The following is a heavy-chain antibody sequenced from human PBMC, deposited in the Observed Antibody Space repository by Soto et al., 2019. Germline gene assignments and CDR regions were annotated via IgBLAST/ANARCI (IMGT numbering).Heavy chain of an antibody. CDR3: AKGKIMDV. V-gene: IGHV3-30*18. CDR1: GFTFSSYG. Sequence: QVQLVESGGGVVQPGRSLRLSCAASGFTFSSYGMHWVRQAPGKGLEWVAVISYDGSNKYYADSVKGRFTISRDNSKNTLYLQMNSLRAEDTAVYYCAKGKIMDVWGQGTTVTVSS. J-gene: IGHJ6*02. CDR2: ISYDGSNK.